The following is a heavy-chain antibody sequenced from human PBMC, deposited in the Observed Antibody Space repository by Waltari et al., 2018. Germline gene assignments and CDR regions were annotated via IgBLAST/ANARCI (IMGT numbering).Heavy chain of an antibody. D-gene: IGHD2-2*01. J-gene: IGHJ4*02. Sequence: EVQLVESGGGLVKPGGSLRLSCAASGFTFSSYSMNWVRQAPGKGLGLVSSISSSSSYIYKADSVKGRVTIYRDNAKNSLYLQMNSLRAEDTAVYYCARNKYGSIDYWGQGTLVTVSS. CDR2: ISSSSSYI. CDR1: GFTFSSYS. V-gene: IGHV3-21*01. CDR3: ARNKYGSIDY.